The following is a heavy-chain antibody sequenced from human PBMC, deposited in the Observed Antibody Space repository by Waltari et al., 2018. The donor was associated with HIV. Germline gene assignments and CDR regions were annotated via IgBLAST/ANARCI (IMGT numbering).Heavy chain of an antibody. CDR2: VNPDSGNT. J-gene: IGHJ6*02. D-gene: IGHD6-13*01. V-gene: IGHV1-8*01. CDR1: GYPFTSYD. CDR3: ARRASSWYENRENYFYGMDV. Sequence: QVQLVQSGAEVKKPGASVQVSCKAFGYPFTSYDINWVGQATGQGLEGMGWVNPDSGNTGYAKEFQGRVTMTRKTSITTAYMELSGLRSEDTAVYYCARRASSWYENRENYFYGMDVWGQGTTVTVSS.